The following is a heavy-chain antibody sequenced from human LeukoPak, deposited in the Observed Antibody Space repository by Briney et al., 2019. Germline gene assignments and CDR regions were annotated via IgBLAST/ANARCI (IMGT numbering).Heavy chain of an antibody. Sequence: ASVTVSCTASGYTFTDYYIHWVRQAPGQGIEWMGWIVPHSGGTNYAQNYQGRITMTRDTSISTAYMELSSLRSDDTAVYYCARNAYCDSTNCYAWFDPWGQGTLVTVSS. D-gene: IGHD2-2*01. J-gene: IGHJ5*02. CDR3: ARNAYCDSTNCYAWFDP. V-gene: IGHV1-2*02. CDR2: IVPHSGGT. CDR1: GYTFTDYY.